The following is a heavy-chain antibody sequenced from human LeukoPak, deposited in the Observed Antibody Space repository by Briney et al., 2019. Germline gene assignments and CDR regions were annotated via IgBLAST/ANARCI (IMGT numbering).Heavy chain of an antibody. D-gene: IGHD1-26*01. CDR1: GGSISSGSYY. J-gene: IGHJ4*02. V-gene: IGHV4-61*02. CDR3: AREGPGELGGNFDY. Sequence: SQTLSLTCTVSGGSISSGSYYWSWIRQPAGKGLEWIGRIYTSGSTNYNPSLKSRVTISVDTSKNQFSLKLSSVTASDTAVYYCAREGPGELGGNFDYWGQRTL. CDR2: IYTSGST.